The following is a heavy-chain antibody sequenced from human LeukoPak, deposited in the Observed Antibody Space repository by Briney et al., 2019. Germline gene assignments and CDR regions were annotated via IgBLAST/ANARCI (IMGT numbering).Heavy chain of an antibody. CDR2: VYYSVSS. J-gene: IGHJ6*03. CDR3: ARQESGPYHYMDV. V-gene: IGHV4-59*08. CDR1: GGSISSYY. D-gene: IGHD3-3*01. Sequence: SETLSLTCTVSGGSISSYYWTWIRQAPGKGLEWIGYVYYSVSSNYNPSLKSRVSISQDTAKNQVSLKLSSVTAADTAVYYCARQESGPYHYMDVWGKGTTVTVSS.